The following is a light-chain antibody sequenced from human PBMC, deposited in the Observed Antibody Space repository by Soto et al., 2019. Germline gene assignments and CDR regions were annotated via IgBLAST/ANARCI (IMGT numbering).Light chain of an antibody. CDR2: DAS. J-gene: IGKJ5*01. CDR3: QQRLHLPIT. Sequence: DIVLTQSQATLFLSPGDRGTLSCWASQTVGRYLSWYQQSPGQGPRLLGYDASNRATGVPARFSGSGSDTVFTLTISSLEPEDFAVYYCQQRLHLPITFGHGTRLEI. V-gene: IGKV3-11*01. CDR1: QTVGRY.